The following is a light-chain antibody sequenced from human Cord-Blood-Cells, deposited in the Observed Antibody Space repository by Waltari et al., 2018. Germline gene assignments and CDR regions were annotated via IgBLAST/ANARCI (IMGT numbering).Light chain of an antibody. CDR2: EVS. J-gene: IGLJ2*01. Sequence: QSALTQPASVSGRPGQTVTLSCTGTSRDAGGYNYVLWYQHHPGKDPKLMIYEVSNRPSGVYNRFSGSKSGNTASLTISGLQAEDEADYYCSSYTSSSTLVFGGGTKLTVL. V-gene: IGLV2-14*01. CDR3: SSYTSSSTLV. CDR1: SRDAGGYNY.